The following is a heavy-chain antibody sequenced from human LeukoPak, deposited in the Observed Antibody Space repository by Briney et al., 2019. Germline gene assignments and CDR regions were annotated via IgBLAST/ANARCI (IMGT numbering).Heavy chain of an antibody. V-gene: IGHV4-34*01. J-gene: IGHJ5*02. CDR2: INHSGST. CDR1: GGSFSGYY. Sequence: PSETLSLTCAVYGGSFSGYYWSWIRQPPGKGLEWIVEINHSGSTNYNPSLKSRVTISVDTSKNQFSLKLSSVTAADTAVYYCVRSFERYFDLNWFDPWGQGTLVTVSS. D-gene: IGHD3-9*01. CDR3: VRSFERYFDLNWFDP.